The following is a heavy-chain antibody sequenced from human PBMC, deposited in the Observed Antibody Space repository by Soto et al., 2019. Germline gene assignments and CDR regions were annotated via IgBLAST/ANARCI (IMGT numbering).Heavy chain of an antibody. D-gene: IGHD6-13*01. CDR1: GGSFSDYY. CDR2: INHSGST. Sequence: ASETLSLTCAVYGGSFSDYYWSWIRQPPGKGLEWIGEINHSGSTNYNPSLKSRVTISVDTSKNQFSLRLSSVTAADTAVYYCAVPKAAAGTRLDYWGQGTLVTVSS. CDR3: AVPKAAAGTRLDY. J-gene: IGHJ4*02. V-gene: IGHV4-34*01.